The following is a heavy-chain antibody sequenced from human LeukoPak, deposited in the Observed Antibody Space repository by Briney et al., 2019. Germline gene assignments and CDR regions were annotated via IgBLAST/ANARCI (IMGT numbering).Heavy chain of an antibody. V-gene: IGHV4-59*08. D-gene: IGHD6-19*01. Sequence: SETLSLTCTVSGGSISSYYWSWIRQPPGKGLEWIGYIYYSGSTNYNPSLKSRVTISVDTSKNQFSLKLSSVTAADTAVYYCARVAVAAFGAFDIWGQGTMVTVSS. J-gene: IGHJ3*02. CDR3: ARVAVAAFGAFDI. CDR2: IYYSGST. CDR1: GGSISSYY.